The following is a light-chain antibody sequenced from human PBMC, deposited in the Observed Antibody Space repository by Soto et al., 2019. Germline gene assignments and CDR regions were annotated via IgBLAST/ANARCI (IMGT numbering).Light chain of an antibody. CDR3: SSYTSSSTLI. CDR2: DVM. V-gene: IGLV2-14*01. Sequence: QSLLTQPASVSGSQGQSLSIPCTGTSSDVGGYNYVSWYQQHPGKAPKVMIYDVMNRPSGVSNRFSGSKSGITASLTISGLQAEDEADYYCSSYTSSSTLIFGGGTKVTVL. J-gene: IGLJ2*01. CDR1: SSDVGGYNY.